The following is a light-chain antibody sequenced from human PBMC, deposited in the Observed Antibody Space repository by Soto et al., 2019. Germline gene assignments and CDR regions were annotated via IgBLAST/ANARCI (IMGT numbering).Light chain of an antibody. V-gene: IGKV3-15*01. Sequence: EIVMTQSPATLSVSPGERATLSCRASQSVSSNLAWYQQKPGQAPRLLIYGASTRATGIPARFSGSGSGTEFPLTISSLQSEDFAVYYWQQYNNWPPGTFGQGTKVEIK. CDR1: QSVSSN. CDR3: QQYNNWPPGT. J-gene: IGKJ1*01. CDR2: GAS.